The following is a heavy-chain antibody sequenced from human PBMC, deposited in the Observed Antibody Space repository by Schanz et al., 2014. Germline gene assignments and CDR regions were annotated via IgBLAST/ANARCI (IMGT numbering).Heavy chain of an antibody. V-gene: IGHV4-61*02. CDR2: VFPNGIT. Sequence: QVQLQESGPGLVKPSQTLSLTCTVSGGSIRSGTYYWSWIRQPAGKALEWVGRVFPNGITNYNPSLKTRFPISLGPSNNDSSLTLPSLTAADTAVYYCARDTTWRLDLWGRGTLVTVSS. CDR1: GGSIRSGTYY. D-gene: IGHD1-1*01. J-gene: IGHJ2*01. CDR3: ARDTTWRLDL.